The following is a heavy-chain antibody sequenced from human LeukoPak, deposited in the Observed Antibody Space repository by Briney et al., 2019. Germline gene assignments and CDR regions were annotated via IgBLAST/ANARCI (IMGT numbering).Heavy chain of an antibody. J-gene: IGHJ4*02. D-gene: IGHD6-19*01. CDR1: GFTFSSYA. CDR2: ISESGGST. V-gene: IGHV3-23*01. Sequence: GGSLRLSCAASGFTFSSYAMGWVRQAPGKGLEWVSGISESGGSTYYADSVKGRFTISRDNSKNSLYLQMNSLRAEDTAVYYCARDFQTLAVAFDYWGQGTLVTVSS. CDR3: ARDFQTLAVAFDY.